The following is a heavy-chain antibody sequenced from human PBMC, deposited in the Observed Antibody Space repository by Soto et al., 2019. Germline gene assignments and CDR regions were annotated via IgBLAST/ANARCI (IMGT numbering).Heavy chain of an antibody. J-gene: IGHJ3*02. CDR3: SGRDGKGAFDI. Sequence: EVQLVESGGGLVQPGGSLKLSCAASGFTFSGSAMHWVRQASGKGLEWVGRIRSKANSYATAYAASVKGRFTISRDDSKNTAYLQMNSLKTEDTAVYYCSGRDGKGAFDIWGQGTMVTVSS. D-gene: IGHD2-15*01. V-gene: IGHV3-73*02. CDR1: GFTFSGSA. CDR2: IRSKANSYAT.